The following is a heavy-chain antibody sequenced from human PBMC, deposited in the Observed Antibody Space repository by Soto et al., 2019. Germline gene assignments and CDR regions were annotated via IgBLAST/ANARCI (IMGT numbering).Heavy chain of an antibody. CDR1: GFTFSSYA. V-gene: IGHV3-23*01. CDR2: ISGSGGST. Sequence: GGSLRLSCAASGFTFSSYAMSWARQAPGKGLEWVSAISGSGGSTYYADSVKGRFTISRDNSKNTLYLQMNSLRAEDTAVYYCAKDWGGAAVATDDAFDIRGQGTMVTVSS. CDR3: AKDWGGAAVATDDAFDI. D-gene: IGHD6-19*01. J-gene: IGHJ3*02.